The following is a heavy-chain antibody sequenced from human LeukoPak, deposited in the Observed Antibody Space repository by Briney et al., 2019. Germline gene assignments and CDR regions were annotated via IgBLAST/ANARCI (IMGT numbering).Heavy chain of an antibody. CDR3: ARAFTLGYCSGGSCHDAFDI. V-gene: IGHV3-30*04. J-gene: IGHJ3*02. Sequence: PGGSLRLSSAASGFTFSSYAMHWVRQAPGKGLEWVAVISYDRSNKYYADSVKGRFTISRDNSKNTLYLQMNSLRAEDTAVYYCARAFTLGYCSGGSCHDAFDIWGQGTMVTVSS. CDR2: ISYDRSNK. D-gene: IGHD2-15*01. CDR1: GFTFSSYA.